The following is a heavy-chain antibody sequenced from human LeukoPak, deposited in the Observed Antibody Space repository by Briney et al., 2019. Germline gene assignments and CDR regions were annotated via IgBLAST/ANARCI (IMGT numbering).Heavy chain of an antibody. CDR1: GGSISSGDYY. V-gene: IGHV4-30-4*08. Sequence: PSETLSLTCTVSGGSISSGDYYWSWIRQPPGKGLEWIGYIYYRGSTYYNPSLKSRVTISVDTSKNQFSLKLTSVTAADTAVYYCARGGGVRAFDIWGQGTMVTVSS. CDR3: ARGGGVRAFDI. CDR2: IYYRGST. J-gene: IGHJ3*02. D-gene: IGHD3-16*01.